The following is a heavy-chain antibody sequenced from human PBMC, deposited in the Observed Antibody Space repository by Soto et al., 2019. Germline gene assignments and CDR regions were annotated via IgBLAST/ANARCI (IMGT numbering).Heavy chain of an antibody. Sequence: PENLSLTCAVSGFSTRSSTCFSCVRQPPGKGLEWIGEIYHSGSTNYNPSLKSRVTISVDKSKNQFSLKLSSVTAADTAVYYCARDLGSGWNYYYYGMDVWGQGTTVT. J-gene: IGHJ6*02. CDR3: ARDLGSGWNYYYYGMDV. V-gene: IGHV4-4*03. D-gene: IGHD6-19*01. CDR2: IYHSGST. CDR1: GFSTRSSTC.